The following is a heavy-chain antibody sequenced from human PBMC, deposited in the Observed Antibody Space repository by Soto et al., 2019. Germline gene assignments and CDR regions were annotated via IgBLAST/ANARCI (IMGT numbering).Heavy chain of an antibody. CDR3: ARELIAVAGRNWFDP. CDR2: IRSKAYGGTT. CDR1: GFTFGDYA. J-gene: IGHJ5*02. Sequence: GGSLRLSCTASGFTFGDYAMSWFRQAPGKGLEWVGFIRSKAYGGTTEYYADSVKGRFTISRDNSKNTLYLQMNSLRAEDTAVYYCARELIAVAGRNWFDPWGQGTLVTVSS. V-gene: IGHV3-49*03. D-gene: IGHD6-19*01.